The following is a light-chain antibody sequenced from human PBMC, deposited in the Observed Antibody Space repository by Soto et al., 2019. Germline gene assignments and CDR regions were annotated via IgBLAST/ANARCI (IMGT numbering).Light chain of an antibody. J-gene: IGKJ1*01. CDR1: QSIVAN. CDR3: QHYTTCT. CDR2: DAS. Sequence: EIVMTQSPATLSVSPGERATLSCRASQSIVANLAWYQQRPGQAPRLLIYDASTRASGIPARFSGSGSGTEFTLTITSLQSEDFAVYYCQHYTTCTFGQGTKVEIK. V-gene: IGKV3-15*01.